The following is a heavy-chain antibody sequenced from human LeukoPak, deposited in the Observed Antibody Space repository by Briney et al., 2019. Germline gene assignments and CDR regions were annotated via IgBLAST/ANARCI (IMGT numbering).Heavy chain of an antibody. Sequence: SETLSLTCTVSGGSISSGGYYWSWIRQHPGRGLEWIGYIYYSGSTYYNPSLKSRVTISVDTSKNQFSLKLSSVTAADTAVYYCASVYGSGQNWFDPWGQGTLVTVSS. CDR2: IYYSGST. J-gene: IGHJ5*02. V-gene: IGHV4-31*03. CDR1: GGSISSGGYY. CDR3: ASVYGSGQNWFDP. D-gene: IGHD3-10*01.